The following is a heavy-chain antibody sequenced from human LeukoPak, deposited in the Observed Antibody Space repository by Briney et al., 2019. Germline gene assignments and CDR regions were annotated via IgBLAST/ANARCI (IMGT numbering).Heavy chain of an antibody. D-gene: IGHD3-22*01. CDR1: GXTFSSYS. Sequence: GGSLRLSCAASGXTFSSYSMNWVRQAPGKGLEWVSSISSSSSYIYYADSVKGRFTISRDNAKNSLYLQMNSLRAEDTAVYYCARDFYYYDSSGYYSGFDYWGQGTLVTVSS. J-gene: IGHJ4*02. V-gene: IGHV3-21*01. CDR2: ISSSSSYI. CDR3: ARDFYYYDSSGYYSGFDY.